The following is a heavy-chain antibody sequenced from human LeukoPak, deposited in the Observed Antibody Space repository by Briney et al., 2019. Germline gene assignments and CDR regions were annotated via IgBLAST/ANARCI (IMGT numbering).Heavy chain of an antibody. J-gene: IGHJ5*02. CDR2: VSGRNDVT. V-gene: IGHV1-18*01. D-gene: IGHD2-15*01. CDR1: SYTFSNYG. CDR3: ARDWYCGDGSCNDCFDP. Sequence: ASVKVSCKASSYTFSNYGISWVRQAPGQGLKWLGWVSGRNDVTTYAQNFQGRVTMTADTSTGTAYMELTSLRSDDTAIYYCARDWYCGDGSCNDCFDPWGQGTLVTVSS.